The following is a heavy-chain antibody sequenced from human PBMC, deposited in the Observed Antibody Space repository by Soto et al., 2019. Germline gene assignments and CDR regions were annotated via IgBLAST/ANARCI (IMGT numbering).Heavy chain of an antibody. D-gene: IGHD2-21*02. J-gene: IGHJ4*02. V-gene: IGHV4-59*11. CDR2: IYYNGNT. CDR1: GGPIRNHY. CDR3: VRANWYSEY. Sequence: QVQLQESGPGLVKPSETLSLTCTVSGGPIRNHYWSWIRQPPGKGLVWIGYIYYNGNTNYNPPLKSRVTMSVDTSKHQISLKLSSVTAADTDVYYCVRANWYSEYWGQGTLVTVSS.